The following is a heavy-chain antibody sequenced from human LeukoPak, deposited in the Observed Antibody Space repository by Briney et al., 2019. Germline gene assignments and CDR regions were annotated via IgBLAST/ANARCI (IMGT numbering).Heavy chain of an antibody. D-gene: IGHD3-3*01. CDR1: GFTFSSYS. CDR2: ISSSSSYI. J-gene: IGHJ4*02. CDR3: AKIVDFWSGYFDY. Sequence: GGSLRLSCAASGFTFSSYSMNWVRQAPGKGLEWVSSISSSSSYIYYADSVKGRFTISRDNSKNTLYLQMSSLRAEDTAVYYCAKIVDFWSGYFDYWGQGTLVTVSS. V-gene: IGHV3-21*04.